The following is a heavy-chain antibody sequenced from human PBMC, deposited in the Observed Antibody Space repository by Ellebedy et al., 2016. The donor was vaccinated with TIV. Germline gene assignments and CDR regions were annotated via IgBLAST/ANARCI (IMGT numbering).Heavy chain of an antibody. J-gene: IGHJ5*02. V-gene: IGHV5-51*01. CDR2: IYPGDSDT. CDR1: GYKFTSYW. Sequence: GESLKISCKGSGYKFTSYWIGWVRQMPGKGLEWMGIIYPGDSDTRYSPSFQSQVTISADKSISTAYLQWSSLKASDTAMYYCARLHHYGSGRPGFWFDPWGQGTLVTVSS. D-gene: IGHD3-10*01. CDR3: ARLHHYGSGRPGFWFDP.